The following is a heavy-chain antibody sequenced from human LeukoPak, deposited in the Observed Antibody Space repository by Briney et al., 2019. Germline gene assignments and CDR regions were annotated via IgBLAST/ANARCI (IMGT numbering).Heavy chain of an antibody. J-gene: IGHJ3*02. CDR1: GGSISSGGYS. D-gene: IGHD5-24*01. Sequence: SETLSLTCTVSGGSISSGGYSWSWIRQHPGKGLEWIGYIYYSGSTYYNPSLKSRVTISLDTSKNQFSLKLTSVTAADTAIYYCARVGGMTTINNAAFDIWAKGQWSPSLQ. V-gene: IGHV4-31*03. CDR3: ARVGGMTTINNAAFDI. CDR2: IYYSGST.